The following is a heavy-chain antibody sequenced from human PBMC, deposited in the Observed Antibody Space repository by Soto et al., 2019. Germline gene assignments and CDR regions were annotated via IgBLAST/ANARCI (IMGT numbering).Heavy chain of an antibody. CDR3: ARVSTIFGVVIIAPYYYGMDV. D-gene: IGHD3-3*01. CDR2: IIPIFGTA. V-gene: IGHV1-69*13. Sequence: ASVKVSCKASGGTFSSYAISWVRQAPGQGLEWMGGIIPIFGTANYAQKFQGRVTITADESTSTAYMELSSLRSEDTAVYYCARVSTIFGVVIIAPYYYGMDVWGQGTTVTVSS. CDR1: GGTFSSYA. J-gene: IGHJ6*02.